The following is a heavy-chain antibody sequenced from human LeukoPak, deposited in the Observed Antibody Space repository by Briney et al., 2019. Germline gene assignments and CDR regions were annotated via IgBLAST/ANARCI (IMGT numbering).Heavy chain of an antibody. CDR3: ASASYYDRGFVDY. CDR2: IYYSGST. D-gene: IGHD3-22*01. J-gene: IGHJ4*02. Sequence: SETLSLTCTVSGGSISSGDYYWSWIRQPPGKGLEWIGYIYYSGSTYYNPPLKSRVTISVDTSKNQFSLKLSSVTAADTAVYYCASASYYDRGFVDYWGQGTLVTVSS. V-gene: IGHV4-30-4*01. CDR1: GGSISSGDYY.